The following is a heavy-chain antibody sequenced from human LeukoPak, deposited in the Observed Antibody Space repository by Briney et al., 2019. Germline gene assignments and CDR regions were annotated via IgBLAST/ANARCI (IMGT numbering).Heavy chain of an antibody. J-gene: IGHJ5*02. V-gene: IGHV4-39*07. CDR1: GGSISSSSYY. Sequence: SETLSLTCTVSGGSISSSSYYWGWIRQPPGKGLEWIGSIYYSGSTYYNPSLKSRVTISVDTSKNQFSLKLSSVTAADTAVYYCARDLYGRRDYGENNWFDPWGQGTLVTVSS. D-gene: IGHD4-17*01. CDR2: IYYSGST. CDR3: ARDLYGRRDYGENNWFDP.